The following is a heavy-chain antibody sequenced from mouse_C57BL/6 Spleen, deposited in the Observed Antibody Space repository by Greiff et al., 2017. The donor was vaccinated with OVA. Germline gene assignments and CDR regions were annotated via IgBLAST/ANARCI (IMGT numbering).Heavy chain of an antibody. J-gene: IGHJ4*01. CDR3: TSCITTVVAEDYAMDY. CDR2: ISSGGDYI. V-gene: IGHV5-9-1*02. Sequence: EVKLVESGEGLVKPGGSLKLSCAASGFTFSSYAMSWVRQTPAKRLEWVAYISSGGDYIYYADTVKGRFTISRDNARNTLYLQMSSLKSEDTAMYYCTSCITTVVAEDYAMDYWGQGTSVTVSS. D-gene: IGHD1-1*01. CDR1: GFTFSSYA.